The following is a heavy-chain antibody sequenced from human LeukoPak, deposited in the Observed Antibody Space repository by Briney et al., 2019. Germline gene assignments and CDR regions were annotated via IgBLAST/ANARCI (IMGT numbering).Heavy chain of an antibody. CDR2: IRYDGSNK. CDR1: GFTFSSYG. J-gene: IGHJ6*03. D-gene: IGHD3-3*01. CDR3: ALFWYDFWSGYQYYYYYMDV. V-gene: IGHV3-30*02. Sequence: GGSLRLSCAASGFTFSSYGMHWVRQAPGKGLEWVAFIRYDGSNKYYADSVKGRFTISRDNSKNTLYLQMNSLRAEDTAVYYCALFWYDFWSGYQYYYYYMDVWGKGTTVTVSS.